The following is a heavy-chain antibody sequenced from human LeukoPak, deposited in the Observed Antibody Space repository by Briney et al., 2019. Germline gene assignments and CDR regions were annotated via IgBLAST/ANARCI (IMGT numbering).Heavy chain of an antibody. CDR3: AKAALRYQLLSSLDY. J-gene: IGHJ4*02. V-gene: IGHV3-23*01. D-gene: IGHD2-2*01. Sequence: GGSLRLSCAASGFTVSSNYMSWVRQAPGKGLEWVSAISGSGASTYYADSVKGRSTISRDNSKNTLYLQMNSLRAEDTAIYYCAKAALRYQLLSSLDYWGQGTLVTVSS. CDR2: ISGSGAST. CDR1: GFTVSSNY.